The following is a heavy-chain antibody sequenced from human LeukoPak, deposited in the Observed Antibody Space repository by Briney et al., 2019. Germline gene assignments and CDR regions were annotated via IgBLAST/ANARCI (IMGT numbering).Heavy chain of an antibody. Sequence: GGSLRLSCAASEFTYSAYAMSWVRHTPGKGLEWVSTISGDGRSTFYADSVKGRFTISRDHSKTTLFLQMNSLRAEDTAIYYCARRYGGWGAFDIWGQGTVVTVSS. CDR3: ARRYGGWGAFDI. D-gene: IGHD4-23*01. V-gene: IGHV3-23*01. CDR1: EFTYSAYA. CDR2: ISGDGRST. J-gene: IGHJ3*02.